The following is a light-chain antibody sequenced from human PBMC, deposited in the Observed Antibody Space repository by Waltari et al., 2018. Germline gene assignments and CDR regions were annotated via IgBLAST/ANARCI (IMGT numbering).Light chain of an antibody. CDR3: QQRSNWPLT. V-gene: IGKV3-11*01. CDR2: DAF. J-gene: IGKJ4*01. CDR1: QSVDNY. Sequence: IVLTQSPGTLSFSPGQRATLPCRASQSVDNYLAWYQQNPGQAPRLLIYDAFKRATDIPARFSGSGSGTDFTLTISSLEPEDFAVYYCQQRSNWPLTFGGGTKVEI.